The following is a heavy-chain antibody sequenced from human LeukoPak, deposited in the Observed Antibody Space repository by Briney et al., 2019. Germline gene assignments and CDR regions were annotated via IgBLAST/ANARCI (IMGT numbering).Heavy chain of an antibody. CDR3: ARHYYGAGSYYLGY. Sequence: ASVKVSCKASGYTFTSYGISWVRQAPGQGLEWMGWISTYNGNTNYAQRLQGRVTMTTDTSTSTACMELRSLRSDDTAMYYCARHYYGAGSYYLGYWGQGTLVTVSS. CDR1: GYTFTSYG. J-gene: IGHJ4*02. D-gene: IGHD3-10*01. CDR2: ISTYNGNT. V-gene: IGHV1-18*04.